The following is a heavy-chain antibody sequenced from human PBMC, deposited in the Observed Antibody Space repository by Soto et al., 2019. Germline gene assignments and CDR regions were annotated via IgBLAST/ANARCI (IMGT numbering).Heavy chain of an antibody. D-gene: IGHD2-15*01. V-gene: IGHV1-8*01. CDR3: ARLGYCTRASCRRGKWFDP. Sequence: ASVKVSCKASGDTFTSYEINWVRQATGQGLEWMGWMNPNSGNTGYAQKFQGRVTMTRNTSISTGYMELSSLRSEDTAVYYCARLGYCTRASCRRGKWFDPWGQGTLVTVSS. J-gene: IGHJ5*02. CDR2: MNPNSGNT. CDR1: GDTFTSYE.